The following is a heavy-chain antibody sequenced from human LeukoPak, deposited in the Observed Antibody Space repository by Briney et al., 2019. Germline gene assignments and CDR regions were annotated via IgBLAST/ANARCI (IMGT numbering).Heavy chain of an antibody. J-gene: IGHJ4*02. CDR3: SRXXXLSGKLSRFGELLPXDX. CDR2: INHSGST. Sequence: SETLSLTCAVYGGSFSGYYWSWIRQPPGKGLEWIGEINHSGSTNYNPSLKSRVTISVDTSMNQFSLKLSPVTAADTAVYYCSRXXXLSGKLSRFGELLPXDXXGQXXXXTV. V-gene: IGHV4-34*01. CDR1: GGSFSGYY. D-gene: IGHD3-10*01.